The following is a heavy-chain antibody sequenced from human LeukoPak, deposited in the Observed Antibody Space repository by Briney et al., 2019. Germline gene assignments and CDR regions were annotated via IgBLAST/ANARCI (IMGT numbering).Heavy chain of an antibody. V-gene: IGHV4-39*01. CDR1: GGSISSSSYY. CDR3: ASPENYGDYVVVY. D-gene: IGHD4-17*01. CDR2: IYYSGST. J-gene: IGHJ4*02. Sequence: SETLSLTCTVSGGSISSSSYYWGWIRQPPGKGLEWIGSIYYSGSTYYNPSLKSRVTISVDTSKNQFSLKLSSVTAADTAVYYCASPENYGDYVVVYWGQGTLVTVSS.